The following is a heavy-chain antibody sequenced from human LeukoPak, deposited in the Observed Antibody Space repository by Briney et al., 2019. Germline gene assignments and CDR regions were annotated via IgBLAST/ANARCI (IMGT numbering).Heavy chain of an antibody. V-gene: IGHV3-23*01. CDR2: ISGSGGST. CDR1: GFTFSSYG. Sequence: HPGGSLRLSCAASGFTFSSYGMSWVRQAPGKGLEWVSAISGSGGSTYYADSVKGRFTISRDNSKNTLYLQMNSLRAEDTAVYYCAKDHHCSGGSCYSDFDYWGQGTLVTVSS. J-gene: IGHJ4*02. CDR3: AKDHHCSGGSCYSDFDY. D-gene: IGHD2-15*01.